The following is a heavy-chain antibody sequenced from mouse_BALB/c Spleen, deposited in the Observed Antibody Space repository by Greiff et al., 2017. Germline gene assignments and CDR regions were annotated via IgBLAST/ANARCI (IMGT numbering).Heavy chain of an antibody. J-gene: IGHJ2*01. CDR2: IWGGGST. V-gene: IGHV2-6-4*01. D-gene: IGHD1-1*01. CDR1: GFSLSRYS. CDR3: ARNGILRGYYFDD. Sequence: VHLVESGPGLVAPSQSLSITCTVSGFSLSRYSVHWVRQPPGKGLEWLGMIWGGGSTDYNSALKSRLSISKDNSKSQFFLKMNSLQTDDTAMYYCARNGILRGYYFDDWGQGTTLTVSS.